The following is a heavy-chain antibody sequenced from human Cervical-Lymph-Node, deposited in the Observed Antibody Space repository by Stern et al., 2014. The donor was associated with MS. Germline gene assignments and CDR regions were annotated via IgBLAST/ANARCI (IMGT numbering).Heavy chain of an antibody. D-gene: IGHD2-15*01. CDR1: EYTHNNYL. CDR3: AVRYCSGGRCYSVPDV. V-gene: IGHV1-46*02. CDR2: INPSGAT. J-gene: IGHJ6*02. Sequence: VQLVQSGSEVKKPGASVKVCKASEYTHNNYLIHWVRQAPGQRPDWMGVINPSGATNYAQKVQDRVTMTTDASTSTFYMELSRLRSEDTAVYYCAVRYCSGGRCYSVPDVWGQGTTVIVSS.